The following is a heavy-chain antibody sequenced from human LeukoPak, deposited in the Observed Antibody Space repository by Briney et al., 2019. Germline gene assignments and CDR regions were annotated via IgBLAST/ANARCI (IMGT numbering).Heavy chain of an antibody. CDR3: ARERPLVFDY. V-gene: IGHV3-48*04. CDR1: GFTFSSYG. J-gene: IGHJ4*02. Sequence: GGSLRLSCAASGFTFSSYGMNWVRQAPGKGLEWVSYISSSGSTIYYADSVKGRFTISRDNAKNSLYLQMNSLRAEDTAVYYCARERPLVFDYWGQGTLVTVSS. D-gene: IGHD6-6*01. CDR2: ISSSGSTI.